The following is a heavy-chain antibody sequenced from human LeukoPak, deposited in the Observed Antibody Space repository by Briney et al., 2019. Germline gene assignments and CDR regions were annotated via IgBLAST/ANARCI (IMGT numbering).Heavy chain of an antibody. CDR1: GFTFSNAW. CDR3: ARDGMITAYAFDI. V-gene: IGHV3-21*01. D-gene: IGHD3-16*01. CDR2: INSSGDYT. J-gene: IGHJ3*02. Sequence: GGSLRLSCAASGFTFSNAWMNWVRQAPGKGLEWVSTINSSGDYTCYADSVKGRFTISRDNAKNSLYLQMNSLRAEDTAVYYCARDGMITAYAFDIWGQGTMVTVSS.